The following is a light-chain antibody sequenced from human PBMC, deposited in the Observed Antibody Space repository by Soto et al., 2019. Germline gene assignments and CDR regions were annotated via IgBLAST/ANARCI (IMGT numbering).Light chain of an antibody. J-gene: IGLJ3*02. Sequence: QSALTQPASVSGSPGQSITISCSGTSSDVGSYNLVPWYQQLPGKAPKLIIYEVNERPSGISDRFSGSKSGNTASLTISGLQGEDEADYYCCSYVGSSILMFGGGTKLTVL. V-gene: IGLV2-23*02. CDR2: EVN. CDR1: SSDVGSYNL. CDR3: CSYVGSSILM.